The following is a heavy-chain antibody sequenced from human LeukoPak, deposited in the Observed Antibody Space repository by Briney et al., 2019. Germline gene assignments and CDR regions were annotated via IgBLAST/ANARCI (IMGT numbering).Heavy chain of an antibody. Sequence: PGGSLRLSCAASGLTFRNYGMHWVRQAPGKGLEWVAIIWYDGSNKYYADSVKGRFTTSRDNAKNALHLQMNSLTAEDTAVYYCVLDLFSSFAFDIWGQGTMVTVSS. CDR2: IWYDGSNK. CDR3: VLDLFSSFAFDI. D-gene: IGHD3/OR15-3a*01. CDR1: GLTFRNYG. J-gene: IGHJ3*02. V-gene: IGHV3-33*03.